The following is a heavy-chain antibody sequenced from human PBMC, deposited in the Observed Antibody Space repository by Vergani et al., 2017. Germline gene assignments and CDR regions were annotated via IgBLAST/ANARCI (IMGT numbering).Heavy chain of an antibody. V-gene: IGHV5-51*03. CDR2: IYPGDSDT. J-gene: IGHJ5*02. CDR3: ARTTTTVTTLNLFDP. D-gene: IGHD4-17*01. CDR1: GYSFTSYW. Sequence: EVQLVQSGAEVKKPGESLKISCKGSGYSFTSYWIGWVRQMPGKGLEWMGIIYPGDSDTRYSPSFQGQVTISADKSISTAYLQWSSLKASDTARYYCARTTTTVTTLNLFDPWGQGTLVTVSS.